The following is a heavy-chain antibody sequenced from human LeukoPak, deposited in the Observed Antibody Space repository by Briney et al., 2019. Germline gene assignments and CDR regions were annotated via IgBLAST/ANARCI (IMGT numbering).Heavy chain of an antibody. CDR1: GYTFTSYD. CDR2: MNPNSGNT. Sequence: ASVKVSCKASGYTFTSYDINWVRQATGQGLEWMGWMNPNSGNTGYAQKFQGRVTMTRNTSISTAYMELSSLRSEDTAVYYCARELDSPYGMDVWGQGTTVTVSS. J-gene: IGHJ6*02. CDR3: ARELDSPYGMDV. V-gene: IGHV1-8*01.